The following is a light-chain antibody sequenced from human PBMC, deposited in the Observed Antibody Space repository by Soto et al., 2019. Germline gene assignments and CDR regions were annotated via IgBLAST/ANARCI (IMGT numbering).Light chain of an antibody. CDR3: QQRSNWPLT. CDR1: QSVSSY. CDR2: DAS. Sequence: EIVLSQSSATLSFSPGERATLSCRASQSVSSYLAWYQQKPGQAPRLLIYDASNRATGIPARFSGSGSGTDFTLTISSLEPEDFAVYYCQQRSNWPLTFGGGTKVDIK. V-gene: IGKV3-11*01. J-gene: IGKJ4*01.